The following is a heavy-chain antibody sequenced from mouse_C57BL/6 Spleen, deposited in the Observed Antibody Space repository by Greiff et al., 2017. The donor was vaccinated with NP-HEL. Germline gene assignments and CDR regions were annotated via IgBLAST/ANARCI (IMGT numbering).Heavy chain of an antibody. V-gene: IGHV1-64*01. Sequence: VQLQQPGAELVKPGASVKLFFKASGYTFTSYWMHWVKQRPGQGLEWIGMIHPNSGSTNYNEKFKSKAKLTVDKSSSTAYMELSSLTSEDSAVYYCARKGPYGSSYWYFDVWGTGTTVTVSS. CDR1: GYTFTSYW. CDR2: IHPNSGST. CDR3: ARKGPYGSSYWYFDV. J-gene: IGHJ1*03. D-gene: IGHD1-1*01.